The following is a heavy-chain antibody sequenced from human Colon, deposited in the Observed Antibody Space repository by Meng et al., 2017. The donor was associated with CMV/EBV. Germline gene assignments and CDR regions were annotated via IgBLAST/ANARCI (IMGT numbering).Heavy chain of an antibody. CDR2: ISHDGAKK. V-gene: IGHV3-30*04. J-gene: IGHJ5*02. Sequence: SCAASGFTFSAYPIHWVRQAPGKGLEWVAIISHDGAKKYYAESVKGRFTISRDNSQNTVNVQMNSLRGDDTAVYYCARASNSSFDPWGQGTLVTVSS. CDR1: GFTFSAYP. D-gene: IGHD4-11*01. CDR3: ARASNSSFDP.